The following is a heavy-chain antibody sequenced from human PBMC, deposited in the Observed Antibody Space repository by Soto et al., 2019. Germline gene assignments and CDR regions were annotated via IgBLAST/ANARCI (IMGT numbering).Heavy chain of an antibody. D-gene: IGHD3-22*01. Sequence: ASVKVSCKGSGYTLTQLSMHWVRQAPGKGPEWMGGFDVEDGEMNYAQKFQGRVTMTEDTSTDTAYMELSSLRSEDTAVYYCATVSVFMIVVVMPDAFDIWGQGTMVTVSS. CDR3: ATVSVFMIVVVMPDAFDI. CDR2: FDVEDGEM. J-gene: IGHJ3*02. V-gene: IGHV1-24*01. CDR1: GYTLTQLS.